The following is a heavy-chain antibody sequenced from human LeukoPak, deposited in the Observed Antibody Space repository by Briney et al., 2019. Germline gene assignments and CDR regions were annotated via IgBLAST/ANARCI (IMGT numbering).Heavy chain of an antibody. CDR3: ARRAGAYSHPYDY. Sequence: PGGSLRLSCAASGFTFSSYWMSWVRQAPGKGLEWVANIKQDKSEKYYVDSVKGRFTISRDNSKNTLYLQMNSLRAEDTAVYYCARRAGAYSHPYDYWGQGTLVTVSS. D-gene: IGHD4/OR15-4a*01. V-gene: IGHV3-7*03. CDR2: IKQDKSEK. CDR1: GFTFSSYW. J-gene: IGHJ4*02.